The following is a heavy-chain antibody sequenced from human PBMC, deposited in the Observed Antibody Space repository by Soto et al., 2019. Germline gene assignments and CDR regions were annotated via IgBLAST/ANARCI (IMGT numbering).Heavy chain of an antibody. CDR1: GFAFSSYS. CDR2: ISSISSYI. Sequence: GGSLRLSCAASGFAFSSYSMNWVRQAPVNGLELVSSISSISSYIYYADSVKGRFTISRYNAKNSLYLQMNSLRADDTAVYYCARVQQPVRDFDNWGQGTLVTVSS. J-gene: IGHJ4*02. D-gene: IGHD6-6*01. V-gene: IGHV3-21*01. CDR3: ARVQQPVRDFDN.